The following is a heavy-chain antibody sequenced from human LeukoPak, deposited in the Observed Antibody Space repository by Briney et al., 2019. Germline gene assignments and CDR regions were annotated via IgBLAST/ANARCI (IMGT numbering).Heavy chain of an antibody. Sequence: GSLRLSCAASEFTFNSYLMTWVRQAPGKGLEWVSCISGSGGHTYYADSVKGRFTISRDNSNNTLYLQMNSLRADDTAVYYCAKDYRDRGEYDYWGQGTLVTVSS. CDR1: EFTFNSYL. V-gene: IGHV3-23*01. CDR2: ISGSGGHT. J-gene: IGHJ4*02. CDR3: AKDYRDRGEYDY. D-gene: IGHD4-17*01.